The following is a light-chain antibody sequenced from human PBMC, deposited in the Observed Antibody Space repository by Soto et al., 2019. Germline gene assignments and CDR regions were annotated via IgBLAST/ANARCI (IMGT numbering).Light chain of an antibody. V-gene: IGKV1-39*01. J-gene: IGKJ2*01. CDR2: AAS. CDR1: QSISIY. CDR3: QQSYSTPYT. Sequence: DIQMTQSPSSLSASLGDRLTITCRASQSISIYLNWYQQKPGKAPNLLIYAASSLQRGVPSRFSGSGSGTHFTLTISSLQPEDFATYYCQQSYSTPYTFGQGTKLEIK.